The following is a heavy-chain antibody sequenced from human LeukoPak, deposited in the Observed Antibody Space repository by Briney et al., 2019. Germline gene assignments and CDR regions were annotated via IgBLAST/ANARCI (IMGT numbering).Heavy chain of an antibody. V-gene: IGHV3-23*01. CDR3: AKDAEYDFWSGYYG. J-gene: IGHJ4*02. CDR2: IGGSGGTI. D-gene: IGHD3-3*01. Sequence: PGGSLRLSCAASGFTFSSYAMSWVRQAPGEGLEWVSVIGGSGGTIYYADSVKGRFTISRDNSKNTLYLQMNSLRPEDTAVYYCAKDAEYDFWSGYYGWGQGTLVTVSS. CDR1: GFTFSSYA.